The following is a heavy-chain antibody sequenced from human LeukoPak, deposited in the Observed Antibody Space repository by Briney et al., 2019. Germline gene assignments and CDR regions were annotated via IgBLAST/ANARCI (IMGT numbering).Heavy chain of an antibody. CDR1: GGSISSGGYY. V-gene: IGHV4-61*02. J-gene: IGHJ4*02. CDR3: ARATREAEEAYYFDY. D-gene: IGHD5-12*01. CDR2: IYASGST. Sequence: SETLSLTCTVSGGSISSGGYYWSWVRQPAGKGLEWIGRIYASGSTNYHPSLQSRVTMSIDTSKNQFSLKLNSVTAADTAVYYCARATREAEEAYYFDYWGQGTLVTVSS.